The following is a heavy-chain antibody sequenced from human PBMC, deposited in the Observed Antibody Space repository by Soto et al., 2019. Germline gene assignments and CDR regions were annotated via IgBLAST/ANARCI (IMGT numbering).Heavy chain of an antibody. CDR1: GYTFTSYY. CDR2: INPSGGST. D-gene: IGHD5-12*01. J-gene: IGHJ4*02. V-gene: IGHV1-46*03. CDR3: VRDSGFSGYAAISGCYDFFDY. Sequence: ASVKVSCKASGYTFTSYYMHWVRQAPGQGLEWMGIINPSGGSTSYAQKFQGRVTMTRDTSTSTVYMELSSLRSEDTAVYYCVRDSGFSGYAAISGCYDFFDYWGRGTLVTVSS.